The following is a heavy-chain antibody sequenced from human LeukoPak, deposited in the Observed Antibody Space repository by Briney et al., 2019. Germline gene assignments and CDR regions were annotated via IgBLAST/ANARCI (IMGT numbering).Heavy chain of an antibody. Sequence: KPSETLSLTCTVSGGSISGYYWSWIRQPPGKGLEWIGYIYYSGSTNYNPSLKSRVTISVDTSKNQFSLKLSSVTAADTAVYYCARSGRPLTYYYGSGSYRNWFDPWGQGTLVTVSS. V-gene: IGHV4-59*01. CDR3: ARSGRPLTYYYGSGSYRNWFDP. D-gene: IGHD3-10*01. CDR1: GGSISGYY. J-gene: IGHJ5*02. CDR2: IYYSGST.